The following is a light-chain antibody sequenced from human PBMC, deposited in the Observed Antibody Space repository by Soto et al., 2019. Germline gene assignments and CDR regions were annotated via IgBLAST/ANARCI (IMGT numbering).Light chain of an antibody. V-gene: IGKV3-20*01. CDR2: VAS. CDR3: QQYGSSPPLKYT. Sequence: EIVLTQSPGTLSLSPGERATLSCRASQSVSSSSLAWYQQKPGQAPRLLIYVASRRATGIPDRFSGSGSGTDFTRTISRLEPEDFAVYYCQQYGSSPPLKYTFGQGTKLEIK. J-gene: IGKJ2*01. CDR1: QSVSSSS.